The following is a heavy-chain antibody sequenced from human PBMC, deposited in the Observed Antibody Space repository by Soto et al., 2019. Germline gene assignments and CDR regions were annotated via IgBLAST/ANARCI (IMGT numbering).Heavy chain of an antibody. CDR1: GGSVSSGSYY. CDR2: IYYSGST. J-gene: IGHJ4*02. V-gene: IGHV4-61*01. Sequence: SETLSLTCTVSGGSVSSGSYYWSWIRQPPGKGLEWIGYIYYSGSTNYNPSLKSRVTISVDTSKNQFSLKLSSVTAADTAVYYCARGRGPRDFDYWDQGTLVTVSS. CDR3: ARGRGPRDFDY. D-gene: IGHD5-12*01.